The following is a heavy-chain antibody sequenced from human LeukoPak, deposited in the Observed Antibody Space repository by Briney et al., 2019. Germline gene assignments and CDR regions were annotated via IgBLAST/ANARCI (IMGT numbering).Heavy chain of an antibody. Sequence: GGSLRLSCAASGFTFSIYSMNWVRQAPGKGLEWVANIKPDGSEKFSVDSVKGRFTISRDNAKNSLYLQMNSLRVDDTAVYYCARGDFESGTYNDAFDIWGQGTMVTVS. V-gene: IGHV3-7*01. CDR2: IKPDGSEK. CDR3: ARGDFESGTYNDAFDI. J-gene: IGHJ3*02. CDR1: GFTFSIYS. D-gene: IGHD1-26*01.